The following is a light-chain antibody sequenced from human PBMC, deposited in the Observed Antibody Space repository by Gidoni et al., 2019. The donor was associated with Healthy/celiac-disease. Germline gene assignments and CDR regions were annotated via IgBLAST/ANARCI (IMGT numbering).Light chain of an antibody. CDR3: QQRSNWPPWT. J-gene: IGKJ1*01. Sequence: IVLTQSPATLSLSPGERATLSCRASQSVSSYLAWYQQKPGQAPRLLIYDASNRATGIPARFSGSGSGTDFTLTISSLEPEDFAVYYCQQRSNWPPWTFXQXTKVEIK. CDR2: DAS. CDR1: QSVSSY. V-gene: IGKV3-11*01.